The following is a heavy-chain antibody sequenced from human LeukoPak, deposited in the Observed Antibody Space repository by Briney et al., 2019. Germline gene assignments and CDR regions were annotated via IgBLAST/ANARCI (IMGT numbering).Heavy chain of an antibody. CDR3: ATPRGSGSYLAFDY. D-gene: IGHD1-26*01. CDR1: GFTFSNYS. V-gene: IGHV3-21*01. CDR2: ISSLSHYI. Sequence: GGSLRLSCAASGFTFSNYSMNWVRQAPGKGLEWVSSISSLSHYIYYADSVKGRFTISRDNAKNSLYLQMNSLRAEDTAVYYCATPRGSGSYLAFDYWGQGTLVTVSS. J-gene: IGHJ4*02.